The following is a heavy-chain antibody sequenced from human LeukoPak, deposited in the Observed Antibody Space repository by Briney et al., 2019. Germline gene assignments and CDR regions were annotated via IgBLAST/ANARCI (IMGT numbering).Heavy chain of an antibody. V-gene: IGHV1-69*04. D-gene: IGHD6-19*01. CDR3: ANFLGRWLVLVPNVSSYYGLDV. CDR1: GGTFSSYA. J-gene: IGHJ6*02. Sequence: GASVKVSCKASGGTFSSYAISWVRQAPGQGLEWMGRIIPILGIANYAQKFQGRVTITADKSTSTAYMELRSLRAEHPSVYFCANFLGRWLVLVPNVSSYYGLDVWAQGPPVTVPS. CDR2: IIPILGIA.